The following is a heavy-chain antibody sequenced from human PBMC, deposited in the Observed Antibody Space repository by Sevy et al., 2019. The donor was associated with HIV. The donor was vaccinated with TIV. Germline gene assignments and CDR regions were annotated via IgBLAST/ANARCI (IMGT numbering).Heavy chain of an antibody. V-gene: IGHV3-30-3*01. CDR1: GFTFSSYA. D-gene: IGHD1-26*01. Sequence: GGSLRLSCAASGFTFSSYAMHWVRQAPGKGLGWVAVISYDGSNKYYADSVKGRFTISRDNSKNTLYLQMNSLRAEDTAVYYCAREKSGSYFDYWGQGTLVTVSS. CDR2: ISYDGSNK. J-gene: IGHJ4*02. CDR3: AREKSGSYFDY.